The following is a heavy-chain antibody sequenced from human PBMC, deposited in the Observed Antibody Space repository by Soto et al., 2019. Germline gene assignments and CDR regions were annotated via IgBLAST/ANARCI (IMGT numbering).Heavy chain of an antibody. V-gene: IGHV4-59*01. CDR2: IYYSGTT. J-gene: IGHJ4*02. Sequence: PSETLSLTCTVSGGSISTYYWTWIRQPPGKGLEWIGYIYYSGTTKFNPSLKSRVTISVDTSKNQFSLRLTSVTAADTAVYYCARWRGDGSSWYWGFDYWGQGTLVTVSS. CDR1: GGSISTYY. D-gene: IGHD6-13*01. CDR3: ARWRGDGSSWYWGFDY.